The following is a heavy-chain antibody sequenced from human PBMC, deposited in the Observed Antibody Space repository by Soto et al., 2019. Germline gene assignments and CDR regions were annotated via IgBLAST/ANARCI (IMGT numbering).Heavy chain of an antibody. Sequence: LSLTCAVYGGSFSGYYWSLIRQPPWKGLEWIGEINHSGSTNYNPSLKSRVTISVDTSKNQFSLKLSSVTAADTAVYYCARVERRVVVTAIQYFQHWGQGTLVTVS. CDR3: ARVERRVVVTAIQYFQH. CDR1: GGSFSGYY. CDR2: INHSGST. V-gene: IGHV4-34*01. D-gene: IGHD2-21*02. J-gene: IGHJ1*01.